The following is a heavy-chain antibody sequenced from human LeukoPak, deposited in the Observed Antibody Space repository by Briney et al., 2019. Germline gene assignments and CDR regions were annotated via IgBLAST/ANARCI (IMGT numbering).Heavy chain of an antibody. D-gene: IGHD2-2*01. CDR1: GGSFSGYY. CDR2: INHSGST. V-gene: IGHV4-34*01. Sequence: SETLSLTCAVSGGSFSGYYWSWIRQPPGKGLEWIGEINHSGSTNYNPSLKSRVTISVDTSKNQYSLKLSSVHAADTAVYYCARLRVRYCSSTSCRGNHWNYCLCWGRGTLVTVSS. J-gene: IGHJ4*02. CDR3: ARLRVRYCSSTSCRGNHWNYCLC.